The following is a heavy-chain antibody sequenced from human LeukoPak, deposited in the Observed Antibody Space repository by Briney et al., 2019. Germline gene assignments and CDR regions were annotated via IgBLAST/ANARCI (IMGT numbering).Heavy chain of an antibody. V-gene: IGHV3-48*03. CDR1: GFTFSNYE. CDR2: ISSSGSTI. J-gene: IGHJ4*02. D-gene: IGHD4-23*01. Sequence: GGSLRLSCAASGFTFSNYEMNWVRQAPGKGLEWVSYISSSGSTIYYADSVKGRFTISRDNAKNSLYLQMNSLGAEDTAVYYCARGTTVVSFFDYWGQGTLVTVSS. CDR3: ARGTTVVSFFDY.